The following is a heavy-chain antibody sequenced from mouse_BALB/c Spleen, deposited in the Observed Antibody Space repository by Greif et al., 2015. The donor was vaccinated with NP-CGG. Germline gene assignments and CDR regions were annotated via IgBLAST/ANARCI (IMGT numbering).Heavy chain of an antibody. CDR2: IDPANGNT. CDR3: AKGDYDEGYAMDY. Sequence: VQLQQSGAELVKPGASVKLSCTASGFNIKDTYMHWVKQRPEQGLEWIGRIDPANGNTKYDPKFQGKATITADTSSNTAYLQLSSLTSEDTAVYYCAKGDYDEGYAMDYWGQGTSVTVSS. CDR1: GFNIKDTY. V-gene: IGHV14-3*02. D-gene: IGHD2-4*01. J-gene: IGHJ4*01.